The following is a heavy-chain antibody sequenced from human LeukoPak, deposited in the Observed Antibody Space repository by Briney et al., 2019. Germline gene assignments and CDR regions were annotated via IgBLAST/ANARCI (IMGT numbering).Heavy chain of an antibody. CDR1: GGTFSSYA. V-gene: IGHV1-18*01. CDR3: ARDRGSGSYYIWDY. CDR2: ISAYNGNT. D-gene: IGHD3-10*01. Sequence: GASVKVSCKASGGTFSSYAISWVRQAPGQGLEWMGWISAYNGNTNYAQKLQGRVTMTTDTSTSTAYMELRSLRSDDTAVYYCARDRGSGSYYIWDYWGQGTLVTVSS. J-gene: IGHJ4*02.